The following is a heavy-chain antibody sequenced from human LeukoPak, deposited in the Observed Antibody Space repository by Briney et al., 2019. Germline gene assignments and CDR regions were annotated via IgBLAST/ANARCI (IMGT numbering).Heavy chain of an antibody. V-gene: IGHV1-2*02. D-gene: IGHD6-19*01. Sequence: ASVKASCKASGYTFTGYYIHWVRQAPGHGLEWMGWISPDNGDTHYAQKFQGRVTMTRDTSISTVYIELSRLRNDDTAVYYCSRRMAVAATFDYWGQGTLVTVSS. J-gene: IGHJ4*02. CDR1: GYTFTGYY. CDR2: ISPDNGDT. CDR3: SRRMAVAATFDY.